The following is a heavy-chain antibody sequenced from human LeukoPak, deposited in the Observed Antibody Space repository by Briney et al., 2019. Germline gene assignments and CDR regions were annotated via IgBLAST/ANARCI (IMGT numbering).Heavy chain of an antibody. CDR3: AKYVVVVPAAKYYYMDV. D-gene: IGHD2-2*01. Sequence: GGSLRLSCAASGFTFSSYAMSWVRQAPGKGLEWVSAISGSGGSTYYADSVKGRFTISRDNSKNTLYLQMNSLRAEDTAVYYCAKYVVVVPAAKYYYMDVWGKGTTVTVSS. J-gene: IGHJ6*03. CDR2: ISGSGGST. CDR1: GFTFSSYA. V-gene: IGHV3-23*01.